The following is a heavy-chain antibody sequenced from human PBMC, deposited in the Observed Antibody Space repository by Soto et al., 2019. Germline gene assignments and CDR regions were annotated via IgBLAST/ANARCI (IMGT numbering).Heavy chain of an antibody. D-gene: IGHD6-19*01. Sequence: QVQLVESGGGVVQPGRSLRLSCAASGFTFSSCGMHWVRQAPGKGLEWVAVISYDGSNKDYADSVKGRFTISRDNSKNTLYLQINSLRVEDTAVYYCAKDGGSGGWYPDYWGQGTLVTVSS. V-gene: IGHV3-30*18. CDR1: GFTFSSCG. CDR3: AKDGGSGGWYPDY. J-gene: IGHJ4*02. CDR2: ISYDGSNK.